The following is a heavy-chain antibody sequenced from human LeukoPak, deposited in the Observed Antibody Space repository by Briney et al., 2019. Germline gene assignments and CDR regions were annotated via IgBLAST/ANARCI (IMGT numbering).Heavy chain of an antibody. CDR1: GYTLTELS. J-gene: IGHJ4*02. D-gene: IGHD3-22*01. CDR3: ANSPFRDSYDRSGYFSHRSYYFDY. CDR2: FDPEDGET. V-gene: IGHV1-24*01. Sequence: ASVKVSCKVSGYTLTELSMHWVRQAPGKGLEWMGGFDPEDGETFYAQKFQGRVTMAEDTSTDTAYMELSSLRSEDTAVYYCANSPFRDSYDRSGYFSHRSYYFDYWGQGTLVTVSS.